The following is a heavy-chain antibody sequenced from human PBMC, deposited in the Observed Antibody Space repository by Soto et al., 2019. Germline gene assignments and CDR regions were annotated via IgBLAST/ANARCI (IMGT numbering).Heavy chain of an antibody. V-gene: IGHV1-69*02. Sequence: SVKVSCKASGGTFSSYTISWVRQAPGQGLEWMGRIIPILGITNYAQKFQGRVTITADKSTSTAYMELSSLRSEDTAVYDCAADILTGYCDYWGQGTLVTVSS. CDR2: IIPILGIT. D-gene: IGHD3-9*01. CDR1: GGTFSSYT. J-gene: IGHJ4*02. CDR3: AADILTGYCDY.